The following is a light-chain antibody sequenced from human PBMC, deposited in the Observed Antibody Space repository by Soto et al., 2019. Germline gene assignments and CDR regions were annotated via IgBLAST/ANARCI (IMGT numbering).Light chain of an antibody. CDR1: QSVSSY. V-gene: IGKV3-11*01. J-gene: IGKJ2*03. CDR3: PHSTFWPHR. CDR2: DAS. Sequence: EIVLKLSPATVSLYTEERATLSCRASQSVSSYLAWYQQKPGQAPRLLIYDASNRATGIPARFSGSGSGTDFTLTISSLEPEDVSVYFCPHSTFWPHRFAHGTKVDIK.